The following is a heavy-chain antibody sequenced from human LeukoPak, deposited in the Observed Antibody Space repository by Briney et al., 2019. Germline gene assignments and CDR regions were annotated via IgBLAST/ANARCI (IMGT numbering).Heavy chain of an antibody. CDR3: AREGYYYYYMDV. CDR2: ISSSSRTI. V-gene: IGHV3-48*01. Sequence: GGSLRLSCAASGFTISSYSMSWVRQAPGKGLELVSYISSSSRTIYYADSVKGRFTMSRDNAKNSLYLQMNSLRAEDTAVYYCAREGYYYYYMDVWGKGTTVTISS. J-gene: IGHJ6*03. CDR1: GFTISSYS.